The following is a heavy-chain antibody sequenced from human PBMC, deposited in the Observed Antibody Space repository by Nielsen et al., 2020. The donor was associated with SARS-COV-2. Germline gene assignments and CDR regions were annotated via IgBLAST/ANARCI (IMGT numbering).Heavy chain of an antibody. V-gene: IGHV3-33*01. J-gene: IGHJ4*02. CDR3: ARDGHYDSGSIPIDY. CDR2: IWYDGSNK. CDR1: GFTFSSYG. D-gene: IGHD3-10*01. Sequence: GESLKISCAASGFTFSSYGMHWVRQAPGKGLEWVAVIWYDGSNKYYADSVKGRFTISRDNSKNTLYLQMNSLRAEDTAVYYCARDGHYDSGSIPIDYWGQGTLVTVSS.